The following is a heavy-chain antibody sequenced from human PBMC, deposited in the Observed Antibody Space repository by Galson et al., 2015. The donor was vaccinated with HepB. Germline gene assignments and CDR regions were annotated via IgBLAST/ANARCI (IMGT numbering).Heavy chain of an antibody. J-gene: IGHJ6*02. D-gene: IGHD3-3*01. CDR1: GFTFSSYA. V-gene: IGHV3-23*01. CDR3: AKEGPLYYDFWSGWYYGMDV. Sequence: SLRLSCAASGFTFSSYAMSWVRQAPGKGLEWVSAISGSGGSTYYADSVKGRFTISRDNSKNTLYLQMNSLRAEDTAVYYCAKEGPLYYDFWSGWYYGMDVWGQGTTVTVSS. CDR2: ISGSGGST.